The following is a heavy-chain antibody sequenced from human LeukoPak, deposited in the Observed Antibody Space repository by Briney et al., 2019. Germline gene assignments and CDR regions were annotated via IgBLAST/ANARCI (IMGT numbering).Heavy chain of an antibody. CDR3: AKDGYCSSTSCFPYYYGMDV. D-gene: IGHD2-2*03. CDR1: GFTFSSYG. V-gene: IGHV3-30*02. CDR2: IRYDGSNK. J-gene: IGHJ6*02. Sequence: GGSLRLSCAASGFTFSSYGMHWVRQAPGKGLEWVAFIRYDGSNKYYADSVKGRFTISRDNSKNTLYLQMNSLRAEDTAVYYCAKDGYCSSTSCFPYYYGMDVWGQGNTVTVSS.